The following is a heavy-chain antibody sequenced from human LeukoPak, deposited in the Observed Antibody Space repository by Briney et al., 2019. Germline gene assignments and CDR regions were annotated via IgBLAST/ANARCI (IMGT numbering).Heavy chain of an antibody. J-gene: IGHJ3*02. Sequence: SGPTLVNPTQTLTLACTFSGFSLSTSGVGVGWIRQPPGKALEWLALIYWNDDKRYSPSLKSRLTITKDTSKNQVVLTMTNMDPVDTATYYCAHSGTVTTPHDAFDIWGQGTMVTVSS. V-gene: IGHV2-5*01. CDR2: IYWNDDK. D-gene: IGHD4-17*01. CDR3: AHSGTVTTPHDAFDI. CDR1: GFSLSTSGVG.